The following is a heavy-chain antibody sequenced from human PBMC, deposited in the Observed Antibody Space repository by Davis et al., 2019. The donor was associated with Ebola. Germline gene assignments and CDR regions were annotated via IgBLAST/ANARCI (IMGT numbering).Heavy chain of an antibody. CDR1: GYTFPSHW. CDR2: IYTGDSDT. V-gene: IGHV5-51*01. Sequence: KVSCKVSGYTFPSHWIGWVRQMPGKGLEWMGIIYTGDSDTRYSPSFRGQVTISADKSMKTAFLQWSSLKASDSGMYYCASLRRTISGMDDGFDIWGQGTMVTVSS. CDR3: ASLRRTISGMDDGFDI. J-gene: IGHJ3*02. D-gene: IGHD2-15*01.